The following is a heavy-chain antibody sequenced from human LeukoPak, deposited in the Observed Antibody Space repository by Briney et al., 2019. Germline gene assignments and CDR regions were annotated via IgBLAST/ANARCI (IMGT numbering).Heavy chain of an antibody. CDR3: ARSRPLYYYGSGSYSD. J-gene: IGHJ4*02. CDR2: ISGSGGST. D-gene: IGHD3-10*01. Sequence: GGSLRLSCAASGFTFSSYGMSWVRQAPGKGLEWVSAISGSGGSTYYADSVKGRFTISRDNSKNTLFLQMHSLRAEDRAVYYCARSRPLYYYGSGSYSDWGQGTLVTVSS. V-gene: IGHV3-23*01. CDR1: GFTFSSYG.